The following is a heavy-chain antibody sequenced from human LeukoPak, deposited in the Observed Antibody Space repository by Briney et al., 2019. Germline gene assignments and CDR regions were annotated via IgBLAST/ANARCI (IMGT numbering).Heavy chain of an antibody. Sequence: ASVKVSCKASGGTFSSYAISWVRQAPGQGLEWMGWISAYNGNTNYAQKLQGRVTMTTDTSTSTAYMELRSLRSDDTAVYYCARVIRLLPGSGSYYNDYWGQGTLVTVSS. CDR2: ISAYNGNT. CDR1: GGTFSSYA. D-gene: IGHD3-10*01. J-gene: IGHJ4*02. V-gene: IGHV1-18*01. CDR3: ARVIRLLPGSGSYYNDY.